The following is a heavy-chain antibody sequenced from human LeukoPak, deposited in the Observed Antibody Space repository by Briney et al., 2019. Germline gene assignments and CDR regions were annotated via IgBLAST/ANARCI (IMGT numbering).Heavy chain of an antibody. CDR3: ARHGYYGPLDAFDI. Sequence: SETLSLTCTVSGGSISSSYYWGWIRQPPGKGLEWIGSIYYSGSTYYNPSLKSRVTISVDTSKNQFSLKLSSVTAADTAVYYCARHGYYGPLDAFDIWGQGTMVTVSS. D-gene: IGHD3-22*01. CDR2: IYYSGST. CDR1: GGSISSSYY. V-gene: IGHV4-39*01. J-gene: IGHJ3*02.